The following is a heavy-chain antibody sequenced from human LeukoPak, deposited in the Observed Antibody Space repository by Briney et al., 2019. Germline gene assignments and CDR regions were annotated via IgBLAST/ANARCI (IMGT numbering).Heavy chain of an antibody. Sequence: SETLSLTCTVSGGSISSYYWSWIRQPPGKGLEWIAYISDIGSINYNPSLKSRVTITLDTSKNQLSLKLRSVTAADTAVYYCAGHHPRNTVDFWGQGTLVTVSS. CDR1: GGSISSYY. V-gene: IGHV4-59*08. CDR2: ISDIGSI. D-gene: IGHD2/OR15-2a*01. J-gene: IGHJ4*02. CDR3: AGHHPRNTVDF.